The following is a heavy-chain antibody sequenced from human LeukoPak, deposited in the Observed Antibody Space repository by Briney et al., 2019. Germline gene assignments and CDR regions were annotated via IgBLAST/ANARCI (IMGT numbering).Heavy chain of an antibody. D-gene: IGHD2-21*02. J-gene: IGHJ3*02. CDR2: ISSSSSRI. Sequence: GGPLRLSCAASGFTFSSHTMNWVRQAPGKGLEWVSYISSSSSRIYYADSVKGRFTISRDNAKNSLYLQMNSLRDEDTAVYYCARGLIYCGGDCYRAFDIWGQGTMVTVSS. CDR1: GFTFSSHT. CDR3: ARGLIYCGGDCYRAFDI. V-gene: IGHV3-48*02.